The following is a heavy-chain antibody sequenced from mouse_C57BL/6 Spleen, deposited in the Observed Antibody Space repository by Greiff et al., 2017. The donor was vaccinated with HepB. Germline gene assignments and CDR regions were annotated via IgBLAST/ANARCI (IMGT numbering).Heavy chain of an antibody. D-gene: IGHD2-5*01. V-gene: IGHV5-4*03. CDR3: ARPAYYSNYEGFAY. J-gene: IGHJ3*01. CDR2: ISDGGSYT. Sequence: EVKVVESGGGLVKPGGSLKLSCAASGFTFSSYAMSWVRQTPEKRLEWVATISDGGSYTYYPDNVKGRFTISRDNAKNNLYLQMSHLKSEDTAMYYCARPAYYSNYEGFAYWGQGTLVTVSA. CDR1: GFTFSSYA.